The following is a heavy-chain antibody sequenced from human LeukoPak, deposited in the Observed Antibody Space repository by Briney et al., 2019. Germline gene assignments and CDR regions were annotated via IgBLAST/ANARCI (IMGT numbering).Heavy chain of an antibody. CDR3: ARVGDGYNFNYYY. CDR1: GGTFSSYA. D-gene: IGHD5-24*01. J-gene: IGHJ4*02. V-gene: IGHV1-2*02. CDR2: INPNSGGT. Sequence: ASVKVSCKASGGTFSSYAISWVRQAPGQGLEWMGWINPNSGGTNYAQKLQGRVTMTRDTSISTAYMELSRLRSDDTAVYYCARVGDGYNFNYYYWGQGTLVTVSS.